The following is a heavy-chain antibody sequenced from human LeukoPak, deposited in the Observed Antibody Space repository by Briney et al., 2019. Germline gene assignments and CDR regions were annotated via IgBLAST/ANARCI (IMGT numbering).Heavy chain of an antibody. J-gene: IGHJ4*02. CDR3: ARRTSGSPGNIVATISDY. V-gene: IGHV4-39*01. D-gene: IGHD5-12*01. Sequence: NPSETLSLTCTVSGGSISSSSYYWGWIRQPPGKGLEWIGSIYYSGSTYYNPSLKSRVTISVDTSKNQFSLKLSSVTAADTAVYYCARRTSGSPGNIVATISDYWGQGTLVTVSS. CDR1: GGSISSSSYY. CDR2: IYYSGST.